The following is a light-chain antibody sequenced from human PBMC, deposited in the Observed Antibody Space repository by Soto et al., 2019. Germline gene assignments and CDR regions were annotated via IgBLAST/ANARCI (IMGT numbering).Light chain of an antibody. Sequence: DIQLTQSPSFLSASVGDRVTITCRASQGISSYLAWYQQRPGKAPKLLLYGASTLQSVVPSRFSGSASGTTFTLTINNLQPEDFATYYCLQLNNFPRTFGQGTKVE. J-gene: IGKJ1*01. CDR3: LQLNNFPRT. CDR2: GAS. V-gene: IGKV1-9*01. CDR1: QGISSY.